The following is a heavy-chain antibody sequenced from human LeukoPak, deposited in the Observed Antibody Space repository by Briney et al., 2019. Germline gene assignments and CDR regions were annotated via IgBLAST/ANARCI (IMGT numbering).Heavy chain of an antibody. V-gene: IGHV4-4*07. CDR3: ARDGGHYDFWSGYYSNWFDP. J-gene: IGHJ5*02. D-gene: IGHD3-3*01. CDR1: GGSISSYY. Sequence: TSETLSLTCTVSGGSISSYYWSWIRQPAGKGLEWIGRIYTSGSTNYNPSLKSRVTMSVDTSKNQFSLKLSSVTAADTAVYYCARDGGHYDFWSGYYSNWFDPWGQGTLVTVSS. CDR2: IYTSGST.